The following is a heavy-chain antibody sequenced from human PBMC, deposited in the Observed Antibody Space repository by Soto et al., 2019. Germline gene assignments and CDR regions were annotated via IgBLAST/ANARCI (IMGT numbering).Heavy chain of an antibody. D-gene: IGHD3-16*01. CDR1: GFTFSRYT. V-gene: IGHV3-48*02. CDR3: ARGGSSSDNGMDV. J-gene: IGHJ6*02. CDR2: ISSGSVSI. Sequence: EVQLEESGGGLVQPGGSLRLSCAASGFTFSRYTTNWVRQTPGKGLEWVSYISSGSVSIYYADSVKGRFTVSRDNAKNSLFLQMNSLRDEDTAVYYCARGGSSSDNGMDVWGQGTTVTVSS.